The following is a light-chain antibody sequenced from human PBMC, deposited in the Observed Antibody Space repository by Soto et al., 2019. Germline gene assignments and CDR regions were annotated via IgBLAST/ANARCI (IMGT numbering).Light chain of an antibody. Sequence: DIVMTQSPDSLAVSLGERATINCKSSQSVLYSSNNKNYLAWYQQKPGQPPKLLIYWASTRETGVPDRFSCIGSGTDFTHTISSRHAEEVAVYYCQQYYSTPQTFGQGTKVEIK. CDR1: QSVLYSSNNKNY. CDR3: QQYYSTPQT. CDR2: WAS. V-gene: IGKV4-1*01. J-gene: IGKJ1*01.